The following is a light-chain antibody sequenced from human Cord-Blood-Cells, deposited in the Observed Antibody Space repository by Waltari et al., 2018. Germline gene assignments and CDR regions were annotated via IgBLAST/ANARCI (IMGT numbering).Light chain of an antibody. V-gene: IGLV2-14*01. CDR3: SSYTGSSTWV. CDR1: SSDVGGYNY. CDR2: DVS. J-gene: IGLJ3*02. Sequence: QSALTQPASVSGSPGQSITISCTGTSSDVGGYNYVSWYQQHPGKAPKLMIYDVSNRPSGVANRFSGSKSCNTASLTISGLQAEDEADYYCSSYTGSSTWVFGGGTKLTVL.